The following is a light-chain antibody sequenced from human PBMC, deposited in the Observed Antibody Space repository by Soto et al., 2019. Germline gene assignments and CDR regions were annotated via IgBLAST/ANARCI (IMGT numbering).Light chain of an antibody. CDR3: SSYTTVTAVV. CDR1: SSDIGSYNR. V-gene: IGLV2-18*02. Sequence: QSALTQPPSVSGSPGQAVTISCTGTSSDIGSYNRVSWYQQPPGTAPKLMIYEVSNRPSGVPDRLSGSKSGNTASLTIFGLQKEDDADYYCSSYTTVTAVVFGGGTKLTVL. CDR2: EVS. J-gene: IGLJ2*01.